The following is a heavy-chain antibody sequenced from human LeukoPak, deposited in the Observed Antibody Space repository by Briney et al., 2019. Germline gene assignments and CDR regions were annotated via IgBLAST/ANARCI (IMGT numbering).Heavy chain of an antibody. J-gene: IGHJ4*02. CDR3: ARLPTSWSHVHY. CDR2: VYRDGAT. V-gene: IGHV3-66*02. D-gene: IGHD2-2*01. Sequence: GGSLRLSCEVSGFDVSKNFVNWVRQAPGKGLEWVSVVYRDGATFSADSVKDRFTISRDTSKHTLYLQMNSLTSEDTAVYYCARLPTSWSHVHYWGQGTLVTVSS. CDR1: GFDVSKNF.